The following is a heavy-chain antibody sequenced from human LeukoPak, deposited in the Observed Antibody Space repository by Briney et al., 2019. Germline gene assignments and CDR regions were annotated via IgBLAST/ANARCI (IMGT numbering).Heavy chain of an antibody. Sequence: PGGSLRLSCAASGLTFSSYAMSWVRQAQGKGLEWVSAISGSGGSTYYADSVKGRFTISRDNSKNTLYLQMNSLRAEDTAVYYCAKDRDPYYYGSGSYWRWFDPWGQGTLVTVSS. CDR3: AKDRDPYYYGSGSYWRWFDP. V-gene: IGHV3-23*01. CDR2: ISGSGGST. J-gene: IGHJ5*02. D-gene: IGHD3-10*01. CDR1: GLTFSSYA.